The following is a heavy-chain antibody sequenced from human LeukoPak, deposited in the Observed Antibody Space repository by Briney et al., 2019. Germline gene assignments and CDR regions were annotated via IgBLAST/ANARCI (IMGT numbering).Heavy chain of an antibody. CDR3: EKDIAVSGNAPAGDFQH. CDR2: ISDEGRQR. J-gene: IGHJ1*01. CDR1: GFTFSAYA. D-gene: IGHD6-19*01. V-gene: IGHV3-30-3*02. Sequence: GGSLRLSSAASGFTFSAYAMYWVRQAPGKGLEWEAVISDEGRQRLYAVAVKSLCTISRDNTKNTQSLQMNSLIPENTAVYCCEKDIAVSGNAPAGDFQHGGQGTLVTVPS.